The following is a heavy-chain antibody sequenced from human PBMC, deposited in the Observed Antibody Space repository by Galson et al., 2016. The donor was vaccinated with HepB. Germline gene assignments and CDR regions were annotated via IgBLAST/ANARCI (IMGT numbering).Heavy chain of an antibody. CDR2: ISGSGVGT. D-gene: IGHD3-10*01. Sequence: SLRLSCAGSGFTFGSYAMNWVRQAPGKGLEWVSTISGSGVGTYYADSVKGRFIVSRDNSKNTLYLLMTSLTAKDTAVYYCAKDRTLLVWLEMEPDDALDIWGQGTMVTVSS. CDR3: AKDRTLLVWLEMEPDDALDI. CDR1: GFTFGSYA. J-gene: IGHJ3*02. V-gene: IGHV3-23*01.